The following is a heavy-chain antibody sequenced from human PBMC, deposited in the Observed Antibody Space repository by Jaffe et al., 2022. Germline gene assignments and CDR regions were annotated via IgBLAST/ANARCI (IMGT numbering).Heavy chain of an antibody. V-gene: IGHV4-34*01. CDR1: GGSFSGYY. D-gene: IGHD2-2*01. Sequence: QVQLQQWGAGLLKPSETLSLTCAVYGGSFSGYYWSWIRQPPGKGLEWIGEINHSGSTNYNPSLKSRVTISVDTSKNQFSLKLSSVTAADTAVYYCARFQKQYQLPTRGYYMDVWGKGTTVTVSS. J-gene: IGHJ6*03. CDR2: INHSGST. CDR3: ARFQKQYQLPTRGYYMDV.